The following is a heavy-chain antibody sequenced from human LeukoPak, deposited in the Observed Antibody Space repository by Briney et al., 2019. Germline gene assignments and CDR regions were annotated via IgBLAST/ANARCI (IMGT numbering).Heavy chain of an antibody. Sequence: SVKVSCKASGGTFSSYSISWVRQAPGQGLEWMGGIIPIFDTPNYAQKFQGRVTITADKSTSTAYMELSSLRSEDTAVYYCARDNTMIVPHYYMDVWGKGTTVTISS. CDR3: ARDNTMIVPHYYMDV. CDR1: GGTFSSYS. V-gene: IGHV1-69*06. J-gene: IGHJ6*03. D-gene: IGHD3-22*01. CDR2: IIPIFDTP.